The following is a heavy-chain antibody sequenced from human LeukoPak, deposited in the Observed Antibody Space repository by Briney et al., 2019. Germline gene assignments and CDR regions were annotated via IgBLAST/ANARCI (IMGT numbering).Heavy chain of an antibody. CDR3: VRGGIRVSGIDAFDI. CDR2: IGLGGDT. V-gene: IGHV3-13*01. J-gene: IGHJ3*02. D-gene: IGHD5/OR15-5a*01. Sequence: TGGSLRLSCAASGFSFRSYDMHWVRQVPGRGLEWVSAIGLGGDTHYPDSVKGRFTVSRENGENYLYLQMNGLTDGDTAVYYCVRGGIRVSGIDAFDIWGQGTRVTVSS. CDR1: GFSFRSYD.